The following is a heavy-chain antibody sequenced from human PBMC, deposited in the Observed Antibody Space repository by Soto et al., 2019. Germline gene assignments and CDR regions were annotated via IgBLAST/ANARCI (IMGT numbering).Heavy chain of an antibody. J-gene: IGHJ4*01. CDR2: IDGPTTNT. CDR3: VTWLSAHFDF. V-gene: IGHV3-23*05. CDR1: GFTFAHYA. Sequence: VGSLRLSCTASGFTFAHYAMHWVRQPPGKGLEWVSTIDGPTTNTHYPDSVEGRFIISRDNSRNTVYLYMTNLRAEDSAMYYCVTWLSAHFDFWGRGTVVTVSS. D-gene: IGHD6-19*01.